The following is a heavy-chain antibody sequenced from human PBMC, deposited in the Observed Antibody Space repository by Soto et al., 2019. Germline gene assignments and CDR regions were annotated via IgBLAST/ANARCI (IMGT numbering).Heavy chain of an antibody. CDR3: ASLSDYGDYHYFDY. V-gene: IGHV4-39*01. Sequence: QLQLQESGPGLVKPSETLSLTCTVSGGSISSSSYYWGWIRQPPGKGLEGIGSIYYSGSTYYNPSLKSRVTISVDTSKNQFSLKLSSVTAADTAVYYCASLSDYGDYHYFDYWGQGTLVTVSS. CDR1: GGSISSSSYY. CDR2: IYYSGST. J-gene: IGHJ4*02. D-gene: IGHD4-17*01.